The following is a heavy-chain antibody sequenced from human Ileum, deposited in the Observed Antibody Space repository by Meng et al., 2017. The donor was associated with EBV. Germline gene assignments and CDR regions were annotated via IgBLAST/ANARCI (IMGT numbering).Heavy chain of an antibody. CDR2: VYHRGDT. CDR1: GDSISSDIW. V-gene: IGHV4-4*02. Sequence: VPLQESGPGLVNPSGTPSLTCTVSGDSISSDIWWSWVRQPPGKGLEWIGEVYHRGDTNYNPSLKSRVDISVDKSKNQFYLSLFSVTAADTAVYYCGRDQGRELINHWGQGTLVTVSS. CDR3: GRDQGRELINH. D-gene: IGHD1-7*01. J-gene: IGHJ4*02.